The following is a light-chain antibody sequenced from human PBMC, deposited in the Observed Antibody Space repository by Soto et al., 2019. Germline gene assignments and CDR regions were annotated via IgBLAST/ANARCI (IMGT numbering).Light chain of an antibody. CDR2: EVS. J-gene: IGLJ2*01. V-gene: IGLV2-23*02. Sequence: QSALTQPASVSGSPGQSITISCTGTSSDVGSYNLVSWYQQHPGKAPKLMIYEVSKRPSGVSNRFSGSKSGNTASLTISGLQAEDEADYYCCSYAGNNTLVFGGGTQLTVL. CDR3: CSYAGNNTLV. CDR1: SSDVGSYNL.